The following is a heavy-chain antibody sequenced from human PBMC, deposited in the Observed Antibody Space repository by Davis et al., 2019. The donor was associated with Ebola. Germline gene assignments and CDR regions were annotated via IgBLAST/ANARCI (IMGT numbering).Heavy chain of an antibody. J-gene: IGHJ4*02. V-gene: IGHV4-39*01. CDR2: AYYSGST. Sequence: MPGGSLRLSCTVSGGSISTTSYYWGWIRQPPGKGLEWIGSAYYSGSTYYNPSLKSRVTISVDTSKNQFSLKLNSVTAADTAVYYCARLGDIAVVADYWGPGTLVTVSS. D-gene: IGHD5-18*01. CDR3: ARLGDIAVVADY. CDR1: GGSISTTSYY.